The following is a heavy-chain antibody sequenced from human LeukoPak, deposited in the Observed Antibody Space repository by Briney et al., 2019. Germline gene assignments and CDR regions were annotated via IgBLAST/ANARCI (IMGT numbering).Heavy chain of an antibody. Sequence: SETLSLTCPVSSGSITSYYWSWIRQPPGKGLEYIGHIYYTGTTDYNPSLKSRVTMSVDTSKSQFSLRLISVTASDTAVYFCAGAPNRHYFDYWGQGTLVAVSS. J-gene: IGHJ4*02. CDR1: SGSITSYY. CDR3: AGAPNRHYFDY. V-gene: IGHV4-59*01. CDR2: IYYTGTT.